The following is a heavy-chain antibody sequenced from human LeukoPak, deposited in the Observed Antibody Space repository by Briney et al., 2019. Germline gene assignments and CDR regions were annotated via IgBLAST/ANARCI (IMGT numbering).Heavy chain of an antibody. CDR1: GYTFTGYY. V-gene: IGHV1-3*01. Sequence: ASVKVSCKASGYTFTGYYMHWVRQAPGQRLEWMGWINAGNGNTKYSQKFQGRVTITRDTSASTAYMELSSLRSEDTAVYYCARSRYCSGGSCYYNDYWGQGTLVTVSS. CDR2: INAGNGNT. J-gene: IGHJ4*02. D-gene: IGHD2-15*01. CDR3: ARSRYCSGGSCYYNDY.